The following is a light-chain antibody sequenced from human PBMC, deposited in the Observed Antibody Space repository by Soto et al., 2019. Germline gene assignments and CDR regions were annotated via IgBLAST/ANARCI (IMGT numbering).Light chain of an antibody. Sequence: QSVLTQPPSVSGAPGQRVTISCTGSSSNIGAGYDVHWYQQLPGTAPKLLIYGNSNRPSGVPDRFSGSKSGTSASLAITGLQAEDEADYYCQSSESSMNVFGNPTKVTV. CDR3: QSSESSMNV. J-gene: IGLJ1*01. CDR1: SSNIGAGYD. CDR2: GNS. V-gene: IGLV1-40*01.